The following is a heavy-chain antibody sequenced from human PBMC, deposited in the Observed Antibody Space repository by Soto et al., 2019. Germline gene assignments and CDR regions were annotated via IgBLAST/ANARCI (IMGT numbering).Heavy chain of an antibody. V-gene: IGHV1-18*01. CDR1: GYTFTSYG. J-gene: IGHJ6*02. CDR2: ISAYNGNT. D-gene: IGHD1-26*01. CDR3: ARVVGATRNYYYYGMDV. Sequence: QVQLVQSGAEVKKPGASVKVSCKASGYTFTSYGISWVRQAPGQGLEWMGWISAYNGNTNYAQKLKGRVTMTTDTSTSTAYMELRSLRSDDTAVYYCARVVGATRNYYYYGMDVWGQGTTVTVSS.